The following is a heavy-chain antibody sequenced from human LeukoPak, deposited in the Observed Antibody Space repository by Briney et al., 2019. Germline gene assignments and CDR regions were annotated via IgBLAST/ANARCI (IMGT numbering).Heavy chain of an antibody. J-gene: IGHJ4*02. Sequence: GGSLRLSCAASGFTFSSYAMHWVRQAPGKGLEWVSLIYVGGTTFYADSVKGRFAISRDNSKNALYLQMNSLRAEDTAVYYCLTGGFYWGQGTLVTVSS. D-gene: IGHD3-16*01. CDR1: GFTFSSYA. CDR2: IYVGGTT. V-gene: IGHV3-66*01. CDR3: LTGGFY.